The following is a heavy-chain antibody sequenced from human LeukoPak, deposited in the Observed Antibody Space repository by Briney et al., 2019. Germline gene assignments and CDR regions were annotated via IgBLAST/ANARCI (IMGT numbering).Heavy chain of an antibody. CDR1: GFTFSDYE. CDR3: ARGVGSSWPGWFDP. J-gene: IGHJ5*02. Sequence: GGSLRLSCAASGFTFSDYELNWVRQAPGKGLEWVSYISHSGRTIYYADSVKGRFTISRDNAKNSLYLQMNSLRAEDTAVYYCARGVGSSWPGWFDPWGQGTLVTVSS. CDR2: ISHSGRTI. D-gene: IGHD6-13*01. V-gene: IGHV3-48*03.